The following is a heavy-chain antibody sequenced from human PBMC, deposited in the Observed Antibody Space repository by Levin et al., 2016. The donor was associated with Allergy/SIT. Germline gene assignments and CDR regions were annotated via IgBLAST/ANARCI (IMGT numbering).Heavy chain of an antibody. CDR2: IRRRVNSYST. J-gene: IGHJ6*02. CDR1: GFSFSDHY. Sequence: GGSLRLSCAASGFSFSDHYMDWVRQAPGKGPEWVGRIRRRVNSYSTEYAASVKGRFTISRDDSQNSLYLQMNSLRSDDTAVYYCVRGTEWFGDRLWGMDAWGQGTTVTVSS. D-gene: IGHD3-10*01. CDR3: VRGTEWFGDRLWGMDA. V-gene: IGHV3-72*01.